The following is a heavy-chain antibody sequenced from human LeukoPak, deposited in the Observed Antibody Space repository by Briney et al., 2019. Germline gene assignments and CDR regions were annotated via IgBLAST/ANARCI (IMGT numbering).Heavy chain of an antibody. J-gene: IGHJ6*03. CDR2: ITSSSSHI. CDR3: ARVMMGATVTTFHYYCMDV. V-gene: IGHV3-21*01. D-gene: IGHD4-11*01. Sequence: KSGGSLRLSCAACGFTFSHYSIDWVRRAPGKGLERVASITSSSSHIYYADSVKGRFTISRDNAKNEVYLQMNSLRAEDTAIYYCARVMMGATVTTFHYYCMDVWGVGTTVTVSS. CDR1: GFTFSHYS.